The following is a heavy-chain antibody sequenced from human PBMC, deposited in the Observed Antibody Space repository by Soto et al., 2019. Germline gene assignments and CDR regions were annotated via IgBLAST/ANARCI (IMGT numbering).Heavy chain of an antibody. D-gene: IGHD3-3*01. Sequence: SQTLSLTCAISGDSVSSNSAAWNWIRQSPSRGLEWLGRTYYRSKWYNDYAVSVKSRITINPDTSKNQFSLQLNSVTPEDTAVYYCARGGMDYDFWSSYLESDGMDVWGQGTTVTVSS. J-gene: IGHJ6*02. CDR1: GDSVSSNSAA. V-gene: IGHV6-1*01. CDR2: TYYRSKWYN. CDR3: ARGGMDYDFWSSYLESDGMDV.